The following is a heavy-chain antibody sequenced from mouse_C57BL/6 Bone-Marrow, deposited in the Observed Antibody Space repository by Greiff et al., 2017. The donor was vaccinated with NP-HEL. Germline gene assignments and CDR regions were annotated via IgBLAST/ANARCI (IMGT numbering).Heavy chain of an antibody. CDR2: INPYNGGT. CDR3: ARRRLVGSTYFDY. CDR1: GYTFTDYY. V-gene: IGHV1-19*01. Sequence: EVQLQQSGPVLVKPGASVKMSCKASGYTFTDYYMNWVKQSHGKSLEWIGVINPYNGGTSYNQKFKGKATLTVDKSSSTAYMELNSLTSEDSAVYYCARRRLVGSTYFDYWGQGTTLTVSS. J-gene: IGHJ2*01. D-gene: IGHD1-1*01.